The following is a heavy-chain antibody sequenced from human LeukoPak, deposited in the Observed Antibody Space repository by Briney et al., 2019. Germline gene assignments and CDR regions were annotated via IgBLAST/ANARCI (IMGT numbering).Heavy chain of an antibody. Sequence: GGSLRLSCAASGFTFSSDAMSWVSQAPGKGLEWISYISSDGTTIYYADSVKGRFTLSRDNAKNSLYLQMNSLRAEDTAVYYCARGRVGQWLVDAFDIWGQGTMVTVSS. V-gene: IGHV3-48*04. D-gene: IGHD6-19*01. CDR2: ISSDGTTI. CDR3: ARGRVGQWLVDAFDI. CDR1: GFTFSSDA. J-gene: IGHJ3*02.